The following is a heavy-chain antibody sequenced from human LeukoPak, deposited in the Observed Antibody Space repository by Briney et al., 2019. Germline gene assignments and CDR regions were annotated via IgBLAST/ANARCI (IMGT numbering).Heavy chain of an antibody. D-gene: IGHD3-3*01. V-gene: IGHV3-23*01. Sequence: PGGSLRLSCAASGFTFSSYAMGWVRQAPGKGLEWVSAISGSGGSTYYADSVKGRFTISRDNSKNTLYLQMNSLRAEDTAVYYCARGGTTYYDFWSGYYTIPYWGQGTLVTVSS. CDR1: GFTFSSYA. CDR2: ISGSGGST. J-gene: IGHJ4*02. CDR3: ARGGTTYYDFWSGYYTIPY.